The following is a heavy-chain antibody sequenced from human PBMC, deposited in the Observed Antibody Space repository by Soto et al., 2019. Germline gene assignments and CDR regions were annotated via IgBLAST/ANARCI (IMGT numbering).Heavy chain of an antibody. CDR3: AREIPYYYDSSGTYFDY. D-gene: IGHD3-22*01. V-gene: IGHV4-31*03. CDR1: GGSISSGGYY. CDR2: IYYSGST. J-gene: IGHJ4*02. Sequence: QVQLQESGPGLVKPSQTLSLTCTVSGGSISSGGYYWSWIRQHPGKGLEWIGYIYYSGSTYYHPSLKSRVTISVDTSKNQFSLKLSAVTAADTAVYYCAREIPYYYDSSGTYFDYWGQGTLVTVSS.